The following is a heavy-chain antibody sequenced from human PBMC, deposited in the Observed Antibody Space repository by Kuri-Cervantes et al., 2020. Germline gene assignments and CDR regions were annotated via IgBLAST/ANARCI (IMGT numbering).Heavy chain of an antibody. J-gene: IGHJ4*02. CDR2: IHYDGNDK. CDR3: ARDDILTGRFDY. V-gene: IGHV3-30*04. CDR1: GFTFSSYA. Sequence: GGSLRLSCAASGFTFSSYAMHWVRQAPGKGLEWVAVIHYDGNDKSYADSVKGRFTISRHNSKNTLYLQMNSLRAEDTAVYYCARDDILTGRFDYWGQGTLVTVSS. D-gene: IGHD3-9*01.